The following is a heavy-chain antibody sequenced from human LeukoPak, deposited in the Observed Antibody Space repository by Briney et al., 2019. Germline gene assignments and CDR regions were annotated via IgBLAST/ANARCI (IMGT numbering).Heavy chain of an antibody. D-gene: IGHD2-15*01. CDR1: GGSISSYY. V-gene: IGHV4-59*01. CDR3: ARKVVVAATSDYYYMDV. CDR2: IYYSGST. Sequence: SETLSLTCTVSGGSISSYYWSWIRQPPGKGLEWIGYIYYSGSTNYNPSLKSRVTISVDTSKNQFSLKLNSVTAADTAVYYCARKVVVAATSDYYYMDVWGKGTTVTVSS. J-gene: IGHJ6*03.